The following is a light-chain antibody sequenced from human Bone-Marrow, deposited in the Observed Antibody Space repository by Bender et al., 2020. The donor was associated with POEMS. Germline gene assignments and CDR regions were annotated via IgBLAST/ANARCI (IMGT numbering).Light chain of an antibody. CDR3: QSDDSGLSGGSV. Sequence: QSVLTQPPSVSGAPGQRVTISCTGSSSNIGAGFDVHWYQQLPGTAPKLLIYGNNNRPSGVPGRFSGSKSGTSASLAITGLQAEDEGDYYCQSDDSGLSGGSVFGGGTKLTVL. J-gene: IGLJ2*01. CDR1: SSNIGAGFD. V-gene: IGLV1-40*01. CDR2: GNN.